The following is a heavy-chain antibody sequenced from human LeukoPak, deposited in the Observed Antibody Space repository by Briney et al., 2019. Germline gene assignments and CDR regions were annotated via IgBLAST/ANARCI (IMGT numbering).Heavy chain of an antibody. CDR1: GGSISSGGYY. J-gene: IGHJ5*02. V-gene: IGHV4-31*03. CDR2: IYYSGST. D-gene: IGHD2-15*01. Sequence: SETLSLTCTVSGGSISSGGYYRSWIRQHPGKGLEWIGYIYYSGSTYYNPSLKSRVTISVDTSKNQFSLKLSSVTAADTAVYYCARDLGDCSGGSCYSGWFDPWGQGTLVTVSS. CDR3: ARDLGDCSGGSCYSGWFDP.